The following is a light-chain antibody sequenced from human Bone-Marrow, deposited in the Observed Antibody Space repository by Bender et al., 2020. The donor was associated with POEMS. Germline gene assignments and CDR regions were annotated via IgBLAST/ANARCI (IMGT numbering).Light chain of an antibody. CDR1: SSNIGSST. Sequence: QSVLTQPPSASGTPGQRVTISCSGSSSNIGSSTVNWYQQVPGTAPRLVVYSNYQRPSGFPERFSGSKSGNTATLTISGTQAMDEADYYCQAWDTSTYVFGTGTKVTVL. CDR3: QAWDTSTYV. V-gene: IGLV1-44*01. J-gene: IGLJ1*01. CDR2: SNY.